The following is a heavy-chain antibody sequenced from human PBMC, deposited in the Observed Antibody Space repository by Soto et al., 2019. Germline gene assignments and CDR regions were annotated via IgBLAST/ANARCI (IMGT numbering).Heavy chain of an antibody. CDR2: ISYDGSNK. V-gene: IGHV3-30-3*01. CDR3: ARDGAEEITYYYYGMDV. CDR1: GFTFSSYA. J-gene: IGHJ6*02. Sequence: GGSLRLSCAASGFTFSSYAMHWVRQAPGKGLEWVAVISYDGSNKYYADSVKGRFTISRDNSKNTLYLQMNSLRAEDTAVYYCARDGAEEITYYYYGMDVWGQGTTVTVSS.